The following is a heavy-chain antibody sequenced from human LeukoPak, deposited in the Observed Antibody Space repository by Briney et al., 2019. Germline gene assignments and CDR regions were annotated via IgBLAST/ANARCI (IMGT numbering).Heavy chain of an antibody. CDR2: VNGNGDTT. J-gene: IGHJ4*02. Sequence: GGSLRLSCSASGFIFTTYTMYWVRQAPGKGLEFVSVVNGNGDTTYYTDSVKGRFTISRDNSKNTLYLQMSSLRAEDTAVYYCVGDQVDDTGYLRWGQGTRVTVSA. D-gene: IGHD3-9*01. CDR1: GFIFTTYT. CDR3: VGDQVDDTGYLR. V-gene: IGHV3-64D*06.